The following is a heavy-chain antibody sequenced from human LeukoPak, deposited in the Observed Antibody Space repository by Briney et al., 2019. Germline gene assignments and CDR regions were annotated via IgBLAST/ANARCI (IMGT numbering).Heavy chain of an antibody. CDR2: ISSSSSYI. V-gene: IGHV3-21*01. CDR1: GLTFSDYR. CDR3: ARDNAFLL. D-gene: IGHD2/OR15-2a*01. Sequence: GGSLRLSCAVSGLTFSDYRMNWVRQAPGKGLEWVSSISSSSSYIYYADSVKGRFTISRDNAKNSLYLQMNSLRAEYTAVYYCARDNAFLLWGQGTLVTVSS. J-gene: IGHJ4*02.